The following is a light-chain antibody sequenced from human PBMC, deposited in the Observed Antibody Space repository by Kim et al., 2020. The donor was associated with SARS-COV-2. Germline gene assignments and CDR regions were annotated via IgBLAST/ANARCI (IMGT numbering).Light chain of an antibody. V-gene: IGLV2-14*03. Sequence: SALTQPASVSGSPGQSITISCIGTSSDVGAYNSVSWYQQYPGEVPKLMIYDVTNRPSGVSDRFSGSKSGNTASLTISGLQTEDEADYYCSSPTRSKTVLFGGGTKVTVL. CDR2: DVT. J-gene: IGLJ2*01. CDR3: SSPTRSKTVL. CDR1: SSDVGAYNS.